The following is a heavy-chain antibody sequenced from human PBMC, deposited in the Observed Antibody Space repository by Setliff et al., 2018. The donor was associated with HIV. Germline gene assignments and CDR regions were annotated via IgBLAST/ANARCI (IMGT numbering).Heavy chain of an antibody. CDR2: IKTKPSNYAT. CDR1: GFPFSGSA. V-gene: IGHV3-73*01. Sequence: PGGSLRLSCAASGFPFSGSAIHWVRRASGKGLEWVGRIKTKPSNYATAYGASVTGRFTISRDDSQNTAYLQMKSLKTEDTAIYFCSASADGDCATTSCSNWFDPWGQGTRVTVSS. CDR3: SASADGDCATTSCSNWFDP. D-gene: IGHD2-2*01. J-gene: IGHJ5*02.